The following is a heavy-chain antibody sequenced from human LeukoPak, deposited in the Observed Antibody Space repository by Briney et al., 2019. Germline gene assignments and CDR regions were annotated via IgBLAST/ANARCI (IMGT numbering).Heavy chain of an antibody. D-gene: IGHD3-16*01. CDR3: ASGDYYYMDV. CDR1: GGSISSSSYY. V-gene: IGHV4-39*07. J-gene: IGHJ6*03. CDR2: IYYSGST. Sequence: PSETLSLTCTVSGGSISSSSYYWGWVRQPPGKGLEWIGSIYYSGSTYYNPSLKSRVTISVDTSKHQFSLKLSSVTAADTAVYYCASGDYYYMDVWGKGTTVTVSS.